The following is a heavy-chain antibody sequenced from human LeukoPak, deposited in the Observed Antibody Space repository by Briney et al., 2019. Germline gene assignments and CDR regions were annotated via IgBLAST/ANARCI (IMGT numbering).Heavy chain of an antibody. V-gene: IGHV3-30*18. Sequence: GGSLRLSCAASGFTFSSYGMPGVRKAPGKGLEWVAVISYVGSNKYYADSVKGRLTISRDNSKNTLYLQMNSLRAEDTAVYYCAKGSYMGENWFDPWGQGTLVTVSS. CDR2: ISYVGSNK. CDR3: AKGSYMGENWFDP. CDR1: GFTFSSYG. J-gene: IGHJ5*02. D-gene: IGHD3-16*01.